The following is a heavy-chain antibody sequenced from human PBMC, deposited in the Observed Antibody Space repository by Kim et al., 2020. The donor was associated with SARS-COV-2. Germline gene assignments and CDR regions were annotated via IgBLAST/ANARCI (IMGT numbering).Heavy chain of an antibody. V-gene: IGHV4-34*01. CDR3: ARGSGWYSANRFDI. Sequence: SETLSLTCAVYGGSFSGYYWSWIRQPPGKGLEWIGEINHSGSTNYNPSLKSRVTISVDTSKNQFSLKLSSVTAADTAVYYCARGSGWYSANRFDIWGQGTMVTVSS. CDR2: INHSGST. J-gene: IGHJ3*02. CDR1: GGSFSGYY. D-gene: IGHD6-19*01.